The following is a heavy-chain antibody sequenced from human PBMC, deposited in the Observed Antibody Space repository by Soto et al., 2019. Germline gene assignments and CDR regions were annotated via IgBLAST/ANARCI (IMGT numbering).Heavy chain of an antibody. V-gene: IGHV3-9*01. Sequence: PGGSLRLSCAASGFTFDDYAMHWVRQAPGKGLEWVSGISWNSGSIGYADSVKGRFTISRDNAKNSLYLQMNSLRAEDTALYYCAKDSGSGSYYGPYYYYGMDVWGQGTTVTVS. CDR2: ISWNSGSI. J-gene: IGHJ6*02. D-gene: IGHD3-10*01. CDR3: AKDSGSGSYYGPYYYYGMDV. CDR1: GFTFDDYA.